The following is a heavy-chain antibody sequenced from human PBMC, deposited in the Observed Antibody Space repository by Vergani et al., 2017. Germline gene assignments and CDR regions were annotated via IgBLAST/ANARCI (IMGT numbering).Heavy chain of an antibody. Sequence: VQLQESGPGLVKPSETLSLTCTVSGGSISSNNCWTWVRQPPGKGLEWIGEICHTEDTKYSPSLKSRVTVSVDESRNLFSLRLNSVTAADTAVYYCATIGYRRWGYYFDYWGQGILVTVSS. CDR2: ICHTEDT. CDR1: GGSISSNNC. CDR3: ATIGYRRWGYYFDY. D-gene: IGHD2-2*02. V-gene: IGHV4-4*02. J-gene: IGHJ4*02.